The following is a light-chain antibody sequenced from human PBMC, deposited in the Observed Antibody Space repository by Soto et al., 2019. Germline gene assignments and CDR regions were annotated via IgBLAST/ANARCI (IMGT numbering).Light chain of an antibody. Sequence: EIVMTQSPATLSVSPGERATLSCRASQSVSSNLAWFQQKPGQPPRLLIYSASTRATGIPARFSGSGSGTDFTLTISSLQSEDFAVYFCQQYNNWPPITFGQGTRLEIK. J-gene: IGKJ5*01. CDR2: SAS. V-gene: IGKV3-15*01. CDR3: QQYNNWPPIT. CDR1: QSVSSN.